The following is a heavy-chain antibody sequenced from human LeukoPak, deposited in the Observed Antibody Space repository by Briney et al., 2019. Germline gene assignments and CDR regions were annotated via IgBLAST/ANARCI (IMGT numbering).Heavy chain of an antibody. CDR1: GGSISSYY. CDR2: IYYSGSS. Sequence: PSQTLSLTCTVSGGSISSYYWSWIRQPPGKGLEWIGYIYYSGSSNYNPSLKSRVTISVDTSKNQFSLKLSSVTAADTAVYYCASEWELGGGFDYWGQGTLVTVSS. D-gene: IGHD1-26*01. J-gene: IGHJ4*02. CDR3: ASEWELGGGFDY. V-gene: IGHV4-59*01.